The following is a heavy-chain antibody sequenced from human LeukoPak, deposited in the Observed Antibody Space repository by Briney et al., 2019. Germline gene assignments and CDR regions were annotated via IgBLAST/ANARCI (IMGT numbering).Heavy chain of an antibody. D-gene: IGHD3-3*01. V-gene: IGHV3-7*03. CDR1: GFTFSSYW. Sequence: GGSLRLSCAASGFTFSSYWMSWVRQAPGQWLEWVANIKQDGSEKYYVDSVKGRFTISRDNAKNSLYLQMNSLRAEDTAVYYCARVGLYYDFWSGYYDRYYFDYWGQGTLVTVSS. CDR3: ARVGLYYDFWSGYYDRYYFDY. J-gene: IGHJ4*02. CDR2: IKQDGSEK.